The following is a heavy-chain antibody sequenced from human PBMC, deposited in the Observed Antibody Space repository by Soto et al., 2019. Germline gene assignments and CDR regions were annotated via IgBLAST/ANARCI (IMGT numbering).Heavy chain of an antibody. J-gene: IGHJ6*02. V-gene: IGHV3-74*01. Sequence: EVQLVESGGGLVQPGGSLRLSCAASGFTFSSHWMHWVRQASGKRLVWVSRINNAGSTTDYADSVKGRFTISRDNAKNTLYLQMNSLRVEDTAVYYCARGLLYLYGMDVWGQGTTVTVSS. CDR1: GFTFSSHW. CDR2: INNAGSTT. CDR3: ARGLLYLYGMDV. D-gene: IGHD2-8*01.